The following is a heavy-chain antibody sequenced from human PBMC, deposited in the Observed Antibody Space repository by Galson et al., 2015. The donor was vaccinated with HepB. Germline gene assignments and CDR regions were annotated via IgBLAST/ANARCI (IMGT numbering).Heavy chain of an antibody. CDR3: ARDSRATFGEPNWFDP. J-gene: IGHJ5*02. CDR1: GDTFRFYA. CDR2: IIPIFNIA. Sequence: SVKVSCKASGDTFRFYAINWVRQAPGQGLEWLGGIIPIFNIANYAQKFQGRVTITADESTSTAYMELNSLRVEDTAVYYCARDSRATFGEPNWFDPWGQGTLVIVSS. D-gene: IGHD3-3*01. V-gene: IGHV1-69*13.